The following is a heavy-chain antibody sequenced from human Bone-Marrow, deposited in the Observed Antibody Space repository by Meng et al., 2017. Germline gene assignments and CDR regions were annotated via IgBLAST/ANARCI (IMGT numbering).Heavy chain of an antibody. Sequence: QLQQLGVGLLKSSETLSLTCAVFGGSFCGCYWNWIRQPPGKGLEWIGEINHSGSTNYNPSLKSRVTISVDTSKNQFSLKLSSVTAADTAVYYCARAYYGSGSYYQNWGQGTLVTVSS. J-gene: IGHJ4*02. CDR1: GGSFCGCY. CDR3: ARAYYGSGSYYQN. CDR2: INHSGST. V-gene: IGHV4-34*01. D-gene: IGHD3-10*01.